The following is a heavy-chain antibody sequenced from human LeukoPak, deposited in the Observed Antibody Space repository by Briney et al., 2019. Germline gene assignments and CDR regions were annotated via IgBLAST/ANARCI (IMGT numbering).Heavy chain of an antibody. V-gene: IGHV3-48*03. J-gene: IGHJ4*02. D-gene: IGHD2-2*01. CDR3: ARDRGSNNYFDH. Sequence: GGSLRLSCAASGFTFSSYEMNWVRQAPGKGLEWVSYISSSGSTIYYADSVKGRFTISRDNAKNSLFLQMNSLRAEDTAVYYCARDRGSNNYFDHWGQGTLVTVSS. CDR2: ISSSGSTI. CDR1: GFTFSSYE.